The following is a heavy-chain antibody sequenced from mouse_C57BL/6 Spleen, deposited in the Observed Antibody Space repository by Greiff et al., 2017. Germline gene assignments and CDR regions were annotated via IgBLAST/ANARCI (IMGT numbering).Heavy chain of an antibody. CDR2: IRSKSNNYAT. D-gene: IGHD2-1*01. J-gene: IGHJ3*01. Sequence: EVQRVESGGGLVQPKGSLKLSCAASGFSFNTYAMNWVRQAPGKGLEWVARIRSKSNNYATYYADSVKDRFTISRDDSESMLYLQMNNLKTEDTAMYYCVRHDGNRFAYWGQGTLVTVSA. V-gene: IGHV10-1*01. CDR3: VRHDGNRFAY. CDR1: GFSFNTYA.